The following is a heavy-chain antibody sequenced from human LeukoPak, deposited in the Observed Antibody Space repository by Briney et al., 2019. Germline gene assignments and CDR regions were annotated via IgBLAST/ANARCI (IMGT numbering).Heavy chain of an antibody. CDR3: ARRPFGWEAAGTRSFDY. D-gene: IGHD6-13*01. V-gene: IGHV4-34*01. CDR2: INHSGGT. J-gene: IGHJ4*02. CDR1: GGSFSHYD. Sequence: SEALSLTCAVYGGSFSHYDWTWIRQPPGNGLEWIGEINHSGGTSYNPSLKSRVTISVDTSENQFSLKLSSVTAADTAVYYCARRPFGWEAAGTRSFDYWGQGTLVTVSS.